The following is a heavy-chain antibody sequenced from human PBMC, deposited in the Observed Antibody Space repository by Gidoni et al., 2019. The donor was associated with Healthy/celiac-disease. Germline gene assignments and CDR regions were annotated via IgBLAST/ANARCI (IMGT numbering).Heavy chain of an antibody. CDR3: AREPNFDYYDSSGYPIDY. D-gene: IGHD3-22*01. Sequence: QVQLVESGGGVVQPGRSLGASCAASGFTSSGHGMHWVRQAPGKGLEWVAVIWYDGSNKYYADSVKGRFTISRDNSKNTLYLQMNSLRAEDTAVYYCAREPNFDYYDSSGYPIDYWGQGTLVTVSS. CDR2: IWYDGSNK. V-gene: IGHV3-33*01. CDR1: GFTSSGHG. J-gene: IGHJ4*02.